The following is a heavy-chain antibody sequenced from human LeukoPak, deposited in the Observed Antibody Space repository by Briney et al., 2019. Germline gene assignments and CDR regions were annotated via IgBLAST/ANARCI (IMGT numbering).Heavy chain of an antibody. D-gene: IGHD3-10*01. CDR1: GFTFSAYW. J-gene: IGHJ4*02. CDR2: INQDESEK. Sequence: PGGSLRLSCAASGFTFSAYWMSWVRQAPGRGLEWVANINQDESEKNYVDSVKGRFTISRDNAQNSLYLQLNSLRAEDTALYFCARDRGYSNLDYWGQGTLVTVSS. CDR3: ARDRGYSNLDY. V-gene: IGHV3-7*01.